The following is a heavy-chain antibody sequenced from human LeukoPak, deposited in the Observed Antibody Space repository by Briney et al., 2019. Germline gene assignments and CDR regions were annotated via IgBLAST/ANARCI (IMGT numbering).Heavy chain of an antibody. J-gene: IGHJ3*02. CDR3: ARDPTSSWETAFDI. D-gene: IGHD1-26*01. V-gene: IGHV3-20*04. CDR2: INWDGGST. Sequence: GGSLRLSCAASGFTFEDYAMMWVRQVPGKGLAWVSGINWDGGSTDYAGSVKGRFTISRDNAKNSLYLQMNSLRDEDTALYYCARDPTSSWETAFDIWGQGTMVTVSS. CDR1: GFTFEDYA.